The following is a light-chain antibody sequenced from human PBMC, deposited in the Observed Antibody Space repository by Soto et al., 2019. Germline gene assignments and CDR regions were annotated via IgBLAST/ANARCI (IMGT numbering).Light chain of an antibody. Sequence: QSVLTQPASVSGSPGQSITISCTGTSSDLGGYNYVSWYQQHPGKAPKLMIYEVSNRPSGVSIRFSGSKSGNTASLTISGLQAEDEADYYCSSYTISTTLVFGTGTKLTVL. V-gene: IGLV2-14*01. CDR2: EVS. CDR1: SSDLGGYNY. CDR3: SSYTISTTLV. J-gene: IGLJ1*01.